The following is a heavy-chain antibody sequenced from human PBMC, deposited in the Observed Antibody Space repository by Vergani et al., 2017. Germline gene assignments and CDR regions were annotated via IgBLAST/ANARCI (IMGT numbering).Heavy chain of an antibody. CDR3: ARHFGSNYYPYXFDN. V-gene: IGHV4-39*01. CDR1: GYSLSSSYYY. J-gene: IGHJ4*02. Sequence: QLQLHESGPGLVKPSETPSLTCIVSGYSLSSSYYYWGWLRQPPGKGLEWIGSISYRETTFYNSSLKSRVTISVDTSKNRVSLKLSSVTAADTAVYYCARHFGSNYYPYXFDNWGQGTLVTVSS. D-gene: IGHD1-26*01. CDR2: ISYRETT.